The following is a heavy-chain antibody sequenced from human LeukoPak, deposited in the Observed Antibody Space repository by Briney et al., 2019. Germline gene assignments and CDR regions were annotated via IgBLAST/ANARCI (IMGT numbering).Heavy chain of an antibody. Sequence: SETLSLTXTVSGGSIXTXXXXXXXQPPGXXXXXXXXIYYSXATNYNPSLXSRVTXSVDTSKDQFSLKLSSVTAADTAVYYCARGRGRDGYNRNWFDTWGQGTLVTVSS. D-gene: IGHD5-24*01. CDR2: IYYSXAT. J-gene: IGHJ5*02. V-gene: IGHV4-59*01. CDR1: GGSIXTXX. CDR3: ARGRGRDGYNRNWFDT.